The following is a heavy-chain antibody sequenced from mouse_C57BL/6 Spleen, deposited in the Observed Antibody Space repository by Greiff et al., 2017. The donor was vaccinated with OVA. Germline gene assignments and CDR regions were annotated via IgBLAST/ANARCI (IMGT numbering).Heavy chain of an antibody. D-gene: IGHD2-1*01. CDR1: GYSFTGYY. J-gene: IGHJ2*01. Sequence: EVQLVESGPELVKPGASVKISCKASGYSFTGYYMNWVKQSPEKSLEWIGEINPSTGGTTYNQKFKAKATVTVDKSSSTAYMQLKSLTSEDSAVYYCARSPYDVTTRYFDYWGQGTTLTVSS. CDR2: INPSTGGT. V-gene: IGHV1-42*01. CDR3: ARSPYDVTTRYFDY.